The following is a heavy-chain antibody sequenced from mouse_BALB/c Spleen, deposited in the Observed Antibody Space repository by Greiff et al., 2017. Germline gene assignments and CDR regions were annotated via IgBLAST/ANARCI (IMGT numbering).Heavy chain of an antibody. CDR2: ISSGGGNT. D-gene: IGHD2-1*01. Sequence: EVKLMESGGGLVKPGGSLKLSCAASGFTFSSYTMSWVRQTPEKRLEWVATISSGGGNTYYPDSVKGRFTISRDNAKNNLYLQMSSLRSEDTALYYCARCYGNYHYYAMDYWGQGTSVTVSS. V-gene: IGHV5-9*03. J-gene: IGHJ4*01. CDR3: ARCYGNYHYYAMDY. CDR1: GFTFSSYT.